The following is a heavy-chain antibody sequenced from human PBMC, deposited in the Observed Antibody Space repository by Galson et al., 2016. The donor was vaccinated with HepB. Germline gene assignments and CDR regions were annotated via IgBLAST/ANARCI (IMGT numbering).Heavy chain of an antibody. J-gene: IGHJ6*02. CDR1: RDSFTGYW. CDR3: ARVMVRGTHCLDV. D-gene: IGHD3-10*01. V-gene: IGHV5-51*01. Sequence: QSGAEVKRPGESLKISCQGSRDSFTGYWIAWVRQMPGKGLEWMGIIYPGDSDAKYRPSFQGHVTFSADKSTTTAYLQWSSLTVADSAIYYCARVMVRGTHCLDVWGQGTTVTVSS. CDR2: IYPGDSDA.